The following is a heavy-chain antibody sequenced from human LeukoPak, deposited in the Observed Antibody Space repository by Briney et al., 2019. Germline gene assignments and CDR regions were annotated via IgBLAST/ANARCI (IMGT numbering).Heavy chain of an antibody. CDR2: IIPVFGTP. D-gene: IGHD5-12*01. CDR3: ARDSVDSGYAYYFDY. CDR1: GGTFSNYA. Sequence: GASVKVSCKASGGTFSNYAISWVRQAPGQGLEWMGGIIPVFGTPNYAQKFQGRVTISADDSTSTAYMELSSLRSEDTAVYYCARDSVDSGYAYYFDYWGQGTLVTVSS. J-gene: IGHJ4*02. V-gene: IGHV1-69*13.